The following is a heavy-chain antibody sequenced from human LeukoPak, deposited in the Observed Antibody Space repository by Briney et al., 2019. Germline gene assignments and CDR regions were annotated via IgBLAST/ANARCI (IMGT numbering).Heavy chain of an antibody. V-gene: IGHV1-3*01. CDR2: INAGNGNT. CDR3: ASVYLYGMDV. J-gene: IGHJ6*02. D-gene: IGHD2-8*01. CDR1: GYTFTSYA. Sequence: ASVKVSCKASGYTFTSYAMHWVRQAPGQRLEWMGWINAGNGNTKYSQKFQGRVTMTRDTPTNTVYMELSSLRTEDTAVYYCASVYLYGMDVWGQGTTVTVSS.